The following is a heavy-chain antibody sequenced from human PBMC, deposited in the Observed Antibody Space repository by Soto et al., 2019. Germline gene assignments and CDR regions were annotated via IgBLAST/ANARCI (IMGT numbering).Heavy chain of an antibody. V-gene: IGHV1-69*12. D-gene: IGHD6-19*01. CDR1: GGTFSNYA. CDR3: ARVEAVAGLYNYHGLAV. Sequence: QVQLVQSGAEVKKPGSSVKVSCKVSGGTFSNYAIDWVRLAPGHGLEWMGGIVPIFGTTFYKQKFQGRATIIADDSTITAYLEMGSLRSEDTAIYYCARVEAVAGLYNYHGLAVWGHGAAVTVSS. J-gene: IGHJ6*02. CDR2: IVPIFGTT.